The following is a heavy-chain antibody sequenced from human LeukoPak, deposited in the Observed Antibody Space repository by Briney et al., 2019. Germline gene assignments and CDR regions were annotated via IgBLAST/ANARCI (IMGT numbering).Heavy chain of an antibody. CDR1: GGSFSGYY. CDR2: MSHTGAT. Sequence: SETLSLTCAVFGGSFSGYYWSWIRQSPEKGLEWIGEMSHTGATNYNPSLKSRVTVSVDTSKKQFSLNLRSVTAADTAVYYCASGDSRLDPWGQGTLVTVSS. D-gene: IGHD3-22*01. J-gene: IGHJ5*02. V-gene: IGHV4-34*01. CDR3: ASGDSRLDP.